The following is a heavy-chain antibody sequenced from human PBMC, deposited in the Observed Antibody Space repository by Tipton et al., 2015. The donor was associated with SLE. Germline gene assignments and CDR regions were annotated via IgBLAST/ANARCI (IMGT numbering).Heavy chain of an antibody. Sequence: TLSLTCTVSGGSISGYYWSWIRQPPGKGLEWIGEINHSGSTNYNPSLKSRVTISVDTSKNQFSLKLSSVTAADTAVYYCASQTRYQLLNWFDPWGQGTLVTVSS. CDR2: INHSGST. V-gene: IGHV4-34*01. D-gene: IGHD2-2*01. J-gene: IGHJ5*02. CDR1: GGSISGYY. CDR3: ASQTRYQLLNWFDP.